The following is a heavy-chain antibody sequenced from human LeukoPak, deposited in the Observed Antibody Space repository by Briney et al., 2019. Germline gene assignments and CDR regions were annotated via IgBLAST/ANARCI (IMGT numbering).Heavy chain of an antibody. CDR1: GFTFSSYE. Sequence: GGSLRLSCAAPGFTFSSYEMNWVRQGPGKGLEWGSYISSSGSTIYYADSVKGRFTISRDNAKNSLYLQMNSLRAEETAVYYCAELGITMIGGVWGKGTTVTISS. CDR2: ISSSGSTI. V-gene: IGHV3-48*03. CDR3: AELGITMIGGV. D-gene: IGHD3-10*02. J-gene: IGHJ6*04.